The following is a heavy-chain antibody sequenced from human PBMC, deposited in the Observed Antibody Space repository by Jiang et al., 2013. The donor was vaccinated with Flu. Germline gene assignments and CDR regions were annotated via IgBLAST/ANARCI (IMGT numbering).Heavy chain of an antibody. CDR3: ASKSGDSAGVHSHYYGLDV. CDR2: IVTIFGTT. V-gene: IGHV1-69*06. Sequence: LEWMGRIVTIFGTTNYAQKLQGRVTITADKSTSTVYMELSSLTSEDTAVYYCASKSGDSAGVHSHYYGLDVWGQGTTVTVSS. J-gene: IGHJ6*02. D-gene: IGHD2-21*02.